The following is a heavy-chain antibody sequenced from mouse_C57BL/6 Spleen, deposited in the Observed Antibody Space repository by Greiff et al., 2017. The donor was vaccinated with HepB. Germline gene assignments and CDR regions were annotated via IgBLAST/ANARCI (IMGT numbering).Heavy chain of an antibody. CDR3: ASPGGSSLYAMDY. CDR1: GYTFTSYW. J-gene: IGHJ4*01. Sequence: VKLQQPGAELVKPGASVKLSCKASGYTFTSYWMHWVKQRPGRGLEWIGRIDPNSGGTKYNEKFKSKATLTVDKPSSTAYMQLSSLTSEDSAVYYCASPGGSSLYAMDYWGQGTSVTVSS. V-gene: IGHV1-72*01. D-gene: IGHD1-1*01. CDR2: IDPNSGGT.